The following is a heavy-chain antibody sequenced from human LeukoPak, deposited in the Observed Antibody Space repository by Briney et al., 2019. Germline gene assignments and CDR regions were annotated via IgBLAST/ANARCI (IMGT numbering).Heavy chain of an antibody. V-gene: IGHV1-46*01. CDR2: INPSGGST. CDR1: GYTFTSYY. CDR3: ARELHSGSTGCDY. D-gene: IGHD1-26*01. Sequence: GRSLRLSCAASGYTFTSYYMHWVRQAPGQGLEWMGIINPSGGSTSYAQKFQGRVTMTRDTSTSTVYMELSSLRSEDTAVYYCARELHSGSTGCDYWGQGTLVTVSS. J-gene: IGHJ4*02.